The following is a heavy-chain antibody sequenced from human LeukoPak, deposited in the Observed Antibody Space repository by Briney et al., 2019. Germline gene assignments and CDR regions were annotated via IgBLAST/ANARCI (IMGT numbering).Heavy chain of an antibody. J-gene: IGHJ4*02. Sequence: PGGSLRLSCAASGFTFSTYWMHWVRQAPGKGLEYVSSISANGGDTYYADSVKGRFTISRDNSKSTLYLQMGSLRAEDTALYYCVKYSGFDYFFDYWGQGTLVTVSS. CDR1: GFTFSTYW. CDR2: ISANGGDT. D-gene: IGHD5-12*01. CDR3: VKYSGFDYFFDY. V-gene: IGHV3-64D*06.